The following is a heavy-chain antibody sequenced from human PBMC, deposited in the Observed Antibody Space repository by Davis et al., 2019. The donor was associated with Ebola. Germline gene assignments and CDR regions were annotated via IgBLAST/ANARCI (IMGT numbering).Heavy chain of an antibody. J-gene: IGHJ6*02. CDR3: AREGGYSYGSLYYYYGMDV. D-gene: IGHD5-18*01. CDR2: INPNSGCT. Sequence: ASVTVSCKASGYTFTGYYLHWVRQAPGQGLEWTGWINPNSGCTNYAQNFQGWVTMTRDTSISTAYMELSRLRSDDTAVYYCAREGGYSYGSLYYYYGMDVWGQGTTVTVSS. V-gene: IGHV1-2*04. CDR1: GYTFTGYY.